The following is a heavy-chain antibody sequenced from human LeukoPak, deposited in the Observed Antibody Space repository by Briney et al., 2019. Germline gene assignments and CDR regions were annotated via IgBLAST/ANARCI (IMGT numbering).Heavy chain of an antibody. J-gene: IGHJ4*02. CDR2: ISYDGSNK. CDR3: AKASVRGSGSYYFDY. Sequence: GGSLRLSCAASGFTFSSYGMHWVRQAPGKGLEWVAVISYDGSNKYYADSVKGRFTISRDNSKNTLYLQMNSLGAEDTAVYYCAKASVRGSGSYYFDYWGQGTLVTVSS. V-gene: IGHV3-30*18. D-gene: IGHD3-10*01. CDR1: GFTFSSYG.